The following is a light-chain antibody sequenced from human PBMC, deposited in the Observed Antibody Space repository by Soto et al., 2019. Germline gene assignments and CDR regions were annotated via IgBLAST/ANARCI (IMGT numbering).Light chain of an antibody. CDR2: DVN. J-gene: IGLJ1*01. V-gene: IGLV2-14*01. CDR3: SSYTSSSTYV. CDR1: SSDVGGYNY. Sequence: QSALTQPASVSGSPGQSITISCTGTSSDVGGYNYVSWYQQHPGKAPKLIIYDVNNRPSGVSNRFSGSKSGNTASLTVSGLQAEDEADYYCSSYTSSSTYVFGTGTTLTVL.